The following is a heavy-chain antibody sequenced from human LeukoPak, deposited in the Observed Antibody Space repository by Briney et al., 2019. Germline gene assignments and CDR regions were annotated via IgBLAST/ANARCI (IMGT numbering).Heavy chain of an antibody. CDR2: IIPRLGTT. CDR3: AADGTD. J-gene: IGHJ4*02. Sequence: SVKVSCKASGGTFSSYAINWVRQAPGQGLEWMGGIIPRLGTTKYIEKFQGRITITTDESTTTAYMELTSLRSEDTAVYYCAADGTDWGQGTLVTVSS. CDR1: GGTFSSYA. V-gene: IGHV1-69*05.